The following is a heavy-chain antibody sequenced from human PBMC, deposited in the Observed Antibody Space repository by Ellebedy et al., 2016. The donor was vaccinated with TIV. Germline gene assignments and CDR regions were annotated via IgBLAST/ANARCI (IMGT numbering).Heavy chain of an antibody. CDR2: IDGSSATI. V-gene: IGHV3-48*02. Sequence: GESLKISXTASGFTFSAYSMNWVRQAPGKGLEWVSYIDGSSATIYYADSVRGRFTISRDNAKNSLYLQMNSLRDEDTALYYCARDGHPAGYATSWYYFDYWGQGSPVTVSS. D-gene: IGHD2-2*01. CDR3: ARDGHPAGYATSWYYFDY. CDR1: GFTFSAYS. J-gene: IGHJ4*02.